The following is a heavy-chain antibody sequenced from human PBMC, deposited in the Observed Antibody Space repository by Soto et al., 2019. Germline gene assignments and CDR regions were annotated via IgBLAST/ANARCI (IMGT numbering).Heavy chain of an antibody. CDR3: LKSNAAAGRFSSYYAYCMDV. D-gene: IGHD6-13*01. J-gene: IGHJ6*02. CDR2: ISGSGGRT. V-gene: IGHV3-23*01. Sequence: QLGGSLRLSCAASGFTFSSYAMSWVRQAPGKGLEWVSAISGSGGRTYYADSVKGRFTISRDNSKNTLYLQMNSLRAEDTAVYYCLKSNAAAGRFSSYYAYCMDVWGQGTTVTVSS. CDR1: GFTFSSYA.